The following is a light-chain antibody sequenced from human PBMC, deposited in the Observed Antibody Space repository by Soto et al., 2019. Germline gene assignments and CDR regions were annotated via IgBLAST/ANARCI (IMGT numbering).Light chain of an antibody. CDR2: EVS. J-gene: IGLJ3*02. V-gene: IGLV2-14*01. CDR3: SSFTSSNTWV. Sequence: QSVLTQPASVSGSPGQSITISCTGTSSDVGRYKYVSWFQQHPGKAPKVMIYEVSNRPSGVSNRFSGSKSGNTASLTISGLQAEDEADYYCSSFTSSNTWVFGGGTKLTVL. CDR1: SSDVGRYKY.